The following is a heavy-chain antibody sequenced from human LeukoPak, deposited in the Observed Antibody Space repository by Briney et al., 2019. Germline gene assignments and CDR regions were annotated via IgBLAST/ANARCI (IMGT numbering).Heavy chain of an antibody. Sequence: AQPGGSLKLSCAASGFTFSGSARHWVRQASGKGLEWVGRIRSKANSYATAYAASVKGRFTISRDDSKNTAYLQINSLKTEDTAVYYCTSPIWSYYYYMDVWGKGTTVTVSS. D-gene: IGHD3-10*01. CDR2: IRSKANSYAT. J-gene: IGHJ6*03. CDR1: GFTFSGSA. V-gene: IGHV3-73*01. CDR3: TSPIWSYYYYMDV.